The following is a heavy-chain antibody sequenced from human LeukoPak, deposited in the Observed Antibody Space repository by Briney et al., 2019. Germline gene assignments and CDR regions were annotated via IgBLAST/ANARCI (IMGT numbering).Heavy chain of an antibody. V-gene: IGHV4-39*07. CDR1: GGSISSSSYY. J-gene: IGHJ3*02. CDR2: IYYSGST. Sequence: PSETLSLTCTVSGGSISSSSYYWGWIRQPPGKGLEWIGSIYYSGSTYYNPSLKSRVTISVDTSKNQFSLKLSSVTAADTAVYYCAREGSSSWYLSAFDIWGQGTMVTVSS. CDR3: AREGSSSWYLSAFDI. D-gene: IGHD6-13*01.